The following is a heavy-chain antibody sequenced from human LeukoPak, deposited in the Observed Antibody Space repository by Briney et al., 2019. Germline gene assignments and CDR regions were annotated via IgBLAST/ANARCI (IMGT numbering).Heavy chain of an antibody. CDR1: GYTFTSYD. CDR3: ARVTFRGVAVAGKGYFQH. CDR2: INPNSGGT. J-gene: IGHJ1*01. V-gene: IGHV1-2*02. D-gene: IGHD6-19*01. Sequence: ASVKVSCKASGYTFTSYDINWVRQAPGQGLEWMGWINPNSGGTNYAQKFQGRVTMTRDTSISTAYMELSRLRSDDTAVYYCARVTFRGVAVAGKGYFQHWGQGTLVTVSS.